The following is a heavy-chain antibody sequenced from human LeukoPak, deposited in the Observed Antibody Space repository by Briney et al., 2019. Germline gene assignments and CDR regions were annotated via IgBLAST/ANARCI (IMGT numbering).Heavy chain of an antibody. D-gene: IGHD6-13*01. CDR1: GGTFSSYT. J-gene: IGHJ4*02. CDR3: ANTPGIVAAGITY. Sequence: VASVKVSCKASGGTFSSYTISWVPQAPGQGLEWMGRIIPILGIANYAQKFQGRVTITADKSTSTAYMELRSLRSEDTAVYYCANTPGIVAAGITYWGEGTLVTVSS. V-gene: IGHV1-69*02. CDR2: IIPILGIA.